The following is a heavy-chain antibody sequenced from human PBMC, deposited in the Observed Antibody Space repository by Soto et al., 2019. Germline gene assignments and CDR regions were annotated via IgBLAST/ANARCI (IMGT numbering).Heavy chain of an antibody. CDR2: IYYSGST. D-gene: IGHD3-22*01. CDR3: AREANSSGDIDY. V-gene: IGHV4-31*03. Sequence: QVQLQESGPGLVKPSQTLSLTCTVSGGSISSGGYYWSWTRQHPGKGLEWIGYIYYSGSTYYNPSLKSRVTISVDTSKNQFSLKLSSVTAADTAVHYCAREANSSGDIDYWGQGTLVTVSS. J-gene: IGHJ4*02. CDR1: GGSISSGGYY.